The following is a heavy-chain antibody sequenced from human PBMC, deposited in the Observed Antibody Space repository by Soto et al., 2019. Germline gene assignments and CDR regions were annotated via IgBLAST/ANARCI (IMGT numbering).Heavy chain of an antibody. CDR1: GFTFSSYA. J-gene: IGHJ6*03. V-gene: IGHV3-23*01. CDR3: AKVRGCSRTSCSTYYMDV. Sequence: GGSLRLSCAASGFTFSSYAMSWVRQAPWKGLEWVSAISGSGHTTYYADSVRGRFTSSRDNSKNTLYLQMNSLRAEDTAVYYCAKVRGCSRTSCSTYYMDVWGKGTTVTVSS. D-gene: IGHD2-2*01. CDR2: ISGSGHTT.